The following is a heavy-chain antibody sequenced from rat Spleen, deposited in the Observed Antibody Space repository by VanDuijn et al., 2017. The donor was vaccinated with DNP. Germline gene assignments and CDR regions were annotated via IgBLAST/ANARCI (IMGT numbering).Heavy chain of an antibody. J-gene: IGHJ2*01. V-gene: IGHV5-31*01. Sequence: EVQLVESGGGPVQPGRSLKLSCVASGFIFSNYWMTWIRQAPGKGLEWVASISNTGDNTYYSDSVKGRFTISRDNAKSTLYLQMDSLRSEDTATYYCTTDLSGAFDYWGQGVMVTVSS. CDR3: TTDLSGAFDY. D-gene: IGHD3-1*01. CDR1: GFIFSNYW. CDR2: ISNTGDNT.